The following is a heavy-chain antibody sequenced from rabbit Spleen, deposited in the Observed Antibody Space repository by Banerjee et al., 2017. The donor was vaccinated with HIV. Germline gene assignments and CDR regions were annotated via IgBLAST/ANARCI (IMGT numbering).Heavy chain of an antibody. D-gene: IGHD2-1*01. J-gene: IGHJ4*01. V-gene: IGHV1S7*01. CDR2: IDPVFGIT. CDR3: VRDQAGDADYGPYYLNL. CDR1: GFTLSSYY. Sequence: QSVEESAGGLVQPGGSLKLSCKASGFTLSSYYMNWVRQAPGKGLEWIGYIDPVFGITYYANWVNGRFSISRENAQNTVFLQLSSLTAADTATYFCVRDQAGDADYGPYYLNLWGPGTLVTVS.